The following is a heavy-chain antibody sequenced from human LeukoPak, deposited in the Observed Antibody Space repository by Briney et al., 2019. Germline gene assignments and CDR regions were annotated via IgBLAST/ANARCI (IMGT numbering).Heavy chain of an antibody. J-gene: IGHJ4*02. CDR3: ARFGGTTVTTGYYFDY. D-gene: IGHD4-17*01. CDR2: SYHSGCT. Sequence: TPSETLFLSCAVSVGYISCGVYSWRWIRQPPVEGLEWIGYSYHSGCTYYNPSLKSGATISVDRSKNQFSLKLSSVTAADTAGYYCARFGGTTVTTGYYFDYWGQGTLVTVRS. CDR1: VGYISCGVYS. V-gene: IGHV4-30-2*01.